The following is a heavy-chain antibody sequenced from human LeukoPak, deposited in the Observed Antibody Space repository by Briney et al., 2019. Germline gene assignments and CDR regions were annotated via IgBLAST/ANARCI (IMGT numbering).Heavy chain of an antibody. CDR2: IYSGGST. CDR1: GFTFSTFA. CDR3: ARDGSSGDYVFY. J-gene: IGHJ4*02. Sequence: GGSLRLSCAASGFTFSTFAMIWVRQPPGKGLEWVSVIYSGGSTYYADSVKGRFTISRDNSKNTLYLQMNSLRAEDTAVYYCARDGSSGDYVFYWGQGTLVTVSS. D-gene: IGHD2-21*02. V-gene: IGHV3-53*01.